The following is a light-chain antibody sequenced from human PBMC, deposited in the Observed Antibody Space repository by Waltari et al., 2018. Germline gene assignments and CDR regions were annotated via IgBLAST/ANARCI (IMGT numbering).Light chain of an antibody. Sequence: QSVLTQPPSASVTPGQRVTISCSGSSSNIGSNSVNWYQQLPGTAPKLLVYGNYQRPSGVPDRVSCSKSGTSASLAISGLQSQDEADYYCAAWDDSLNGVVFGGGTKLTV. CDR2: GNY. CDR3: AAWDDSLNGVV. V-gene: IGLV1-44*01. J-gene: IGLJ2*01. CDR1: SSNIGSNS.